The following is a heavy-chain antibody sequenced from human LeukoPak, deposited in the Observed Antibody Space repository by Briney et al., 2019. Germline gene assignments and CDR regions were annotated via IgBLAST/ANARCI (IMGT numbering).Heavy chain of an antibody. D-gene: IGHD6-19*01. J-gene: IGHJ3*02. CDR3: ARARRQWLVRTDAFDI. Sequence: SETLSLTCAVYGGSFSGYYWSWIRQPPGKGLEWIGEVSHSGGTSYNPSLKSRVTISVDTSKNQFSLKLNSVTAADTAVYYCARARRQWLVRTDAFDIWGQGTMVTVSS. CDR1: GGSFSGYY. V-gene: IGHV4-34*01. CDR2: VSHSGGT.